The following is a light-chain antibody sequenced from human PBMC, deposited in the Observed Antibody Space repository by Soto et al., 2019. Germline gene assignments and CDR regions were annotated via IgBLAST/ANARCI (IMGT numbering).Light chain of an antibody. CDR2: GSS. J-gene: IGKJ2*01. V-gene: IGKV3-20*01. CDR1: QSIINNY. CDR3: HQHGSTPPYT. Sequence: EVVLTQSPGTLSLSPGERATLSCRASQSIINNYLAWYQQRPGQAPRLLIYGSSDRATGIPVRFSGSGSGSDFTLTISRLEPEDFAVYYCHQHGSTPPYTFGQGTKVEI.